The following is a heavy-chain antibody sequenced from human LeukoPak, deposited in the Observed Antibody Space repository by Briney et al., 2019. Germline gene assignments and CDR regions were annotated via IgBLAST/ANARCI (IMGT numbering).Heavy chain of an antibody. Sequence: GGSLRLSCAASGFTFSSKSMHWVRQAPGKGLEWVALISFDGSQKYYADSVKGRFTISRDNSKSTVYLQMNSLRVEDAAVYYCSKDLISDFGGDLDPWGQGTLVTVSS. CDR1: GFTFSSKS. CDR2: ISFDGSQK. J-gene: IGHJ5*02. CDR3: SKDLISDFGGDLDP. D-gene: IGHD3-10*01. V-gene: IGHV3-30*02.